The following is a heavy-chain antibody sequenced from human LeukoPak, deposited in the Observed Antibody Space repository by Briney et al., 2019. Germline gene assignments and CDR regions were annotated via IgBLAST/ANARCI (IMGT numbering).Heavy chain of an antibody. D-gene: IGHD4-11*01. J-gene: IGHJ3*02. V-gene: IGHV1-69*05. CDR3: TKTSQSPVTPGAFDI. Sequence: ASVKASCKASGGSFRRSAISWVRQTPGQGLEWMGGIIPMFGTPNYAQKFRGRVSMTTEESTSTAYMELSSLTSEDTAVYYCTKTSQSPVTPGAFDIWGQGTMVTVSS. CDR2: IIPMFGTP. CDR1: GGSFRRSA.